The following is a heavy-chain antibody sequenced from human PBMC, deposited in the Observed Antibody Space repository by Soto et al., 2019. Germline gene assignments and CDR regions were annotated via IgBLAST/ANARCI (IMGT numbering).Heavy chain of an antibody. Sequence: GGSLRLSCAASGFTLSSYAMSWVRQAPGKGLEWVSALSYSVGSIYYADSVKGRFTISRDNSKNTLYLQMNSLRVEDTAVYYCAKRVDTAVALRAYGMDVWGQGTTVTVSS. D-gene: IGHD5-18*01. CDR2: LSYSVGSI. J-gene: IGHJ6*02. CDR1: GFTLSSYA. CDR3: AKRVDTAVALRAYGMDV. V-gene: IGHV3-23*01.